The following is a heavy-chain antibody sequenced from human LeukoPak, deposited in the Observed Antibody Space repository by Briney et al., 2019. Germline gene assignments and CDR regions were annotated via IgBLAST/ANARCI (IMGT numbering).Heavy chain of an antibody. CDR2: IYTSGST. CDR3: ARDPARPEDYYYYMDV. D-gene: IGHD6-6*01. CDR1: GGSISSYY. J-gene: IGHJ6*03. V-gene: IGHV4-4*07. Sequence: KPSETLSLTCTVSGGSISSYYWSWIRQPAGKGLEWIGRIYTSGSTNYNPSLKSRVTMSVDTSKNQFSLKLSSVTAADTAVYYCARDPARPEDYYYYMDVWGKGTTVTVSS.